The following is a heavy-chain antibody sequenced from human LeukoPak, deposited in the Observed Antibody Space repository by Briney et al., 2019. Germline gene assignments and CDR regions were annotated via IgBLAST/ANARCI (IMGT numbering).Heavy chain of an antibody. Sequence: SVKVSCKTSGGTFTSYAITWVRQAPGQGLEWMGKIIPVSGTTNYAQKFQGRVTFTADESTSTAYMELSSLRSEDTALYYCARKLRLGGNWFDPWGQGALVTVSS. CDR3: ARKLRLGGNWFDP. CDR1: GGTFTSYA. CDR2: IIPVSGTT. D-gene: IGHD1-26*01. V-gene: IGHV1-69*13. J-gene: IGHJ5*02.